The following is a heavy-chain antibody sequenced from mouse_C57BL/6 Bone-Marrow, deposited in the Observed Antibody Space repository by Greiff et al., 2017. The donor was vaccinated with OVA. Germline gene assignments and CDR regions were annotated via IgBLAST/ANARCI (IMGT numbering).Heavy chain of an antibody. D-gene: IGHD1-1*01. CDR3: AREDGSSFDY. J-gene: IGHJ2*01. V-gene: IGHV1-69*01. CDR1: GYTFTSYW. Sequence: QVQLQQSGAELVMPGASVKLSCKASGYTFTSYWMHWVKQRPGQGLEWIGEIDPSDSYTNYNQKFKGKSTLTVDKSSSTAYMQLSSLTSEDSAVYYCAREDGSSFDYWGQGTTLTVSS. CDR2: IDPSDSYT.